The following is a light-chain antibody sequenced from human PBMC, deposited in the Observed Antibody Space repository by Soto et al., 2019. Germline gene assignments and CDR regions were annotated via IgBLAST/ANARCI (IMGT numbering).Light chain of an antibody. Sequence: EIVLTQSPGTLSLSPGDRATLFCRASQSVSSTHLAWYHQKPGQAPRLLIYGASTRASGIPDRFSGSGSGTDFTLTISRLETEDFAVYYCHQYGSSPQTFGQGTKVE. CDR2: GAS. CDR1: QSVSSTH. V-gene: IGKV3-20*01. J-gene: IGKJ1*01. CDR3: HQYGSSPQT.